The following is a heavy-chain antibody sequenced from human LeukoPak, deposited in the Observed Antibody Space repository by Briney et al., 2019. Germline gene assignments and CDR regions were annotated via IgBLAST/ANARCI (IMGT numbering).Heavy chain of an antibody. CDR1: GGSISSGGNY. J-gene: IGHJ4*02. Sequence: SETLSLTCTVSGGSISSGGNYWSWIRPHPGKGLEWIGYIYYSGSTYYNPSLKSRVTISVDTSKNQFSLKLSSVTAADTAVYYCASSRSSTSFDYWGQGTLVTVSS. CDR3: ASSRSSTSFDY. V-gene: IGHV4-31*03. CDR2: IYYSGST. D-gene: IGHD2-2*01.